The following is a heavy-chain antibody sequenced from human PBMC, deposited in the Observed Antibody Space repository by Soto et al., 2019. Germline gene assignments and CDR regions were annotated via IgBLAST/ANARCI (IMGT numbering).Heavy chain of an antibody. Sequence: LSLTCAVYGGSFSGYYWSWIRQPPGKGLEWIGEINHSGSTNYNPSLKSRVTISVDTSKNQFSLKLSSVTAADTAVYYCARGPDNWKIYGMDVWGQGTTVTVSS. CDR1: GGSFSGYY. J-gene: IGHJ6*02. V-gene: IGHV4-34*01. CDR3: ARGPDNWKIYGMDV. D-gene: IGHD1-20*01. CDR2: INHSGST.